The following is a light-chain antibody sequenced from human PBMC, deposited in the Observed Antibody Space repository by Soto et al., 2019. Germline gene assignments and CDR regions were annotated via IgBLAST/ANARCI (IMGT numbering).Light chain of an antibody. J-gene: IGKJ1*01. CDR3: QQHSSYSPT. V-gene: IGKV1-5*01. CDR2: NAS. CDR1: QTVSSC. Sequence: DIQMTQSPSTLSGSQADRVTLPCRASQTVSSCLAWYQQKPGHAPRLLIYNASTRTTGVPARFSGSGSGTEFTLTISSLQPDDFAAYYCQQHSSYSPTFGQGTKVDIK.